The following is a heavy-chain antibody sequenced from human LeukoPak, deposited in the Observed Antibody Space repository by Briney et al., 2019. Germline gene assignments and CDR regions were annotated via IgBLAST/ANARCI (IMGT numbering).Heavy chain of an antibody. V-gene: IGHV3-23*01. Sequence: GGSLRLSCAASGFTLSSYAMSWVRQAPGKGLEWVSAISGSGGSTYYADSVKGRFTISRDNSKNTLYLQMNSLRAEDTAVYYCARDYGGNSKIDYWGQGTLVTVSS. CDR2: ISGSGGST. J-gene: IGHJ4*02. D-gene: IGHD4-23*01. CDR1: GFTLSSYA. CDR3: ARDYGGNSKIDY.